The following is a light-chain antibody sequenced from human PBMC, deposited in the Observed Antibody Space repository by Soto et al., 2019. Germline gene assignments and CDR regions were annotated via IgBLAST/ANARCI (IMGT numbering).Light chain of an antibody. J-gene: IGKJ5*01. Sequence: DIQMTQSPSSLSASVGDSVTITCRASQTIRKYLNWYRPKAGKAPELLIHSASTLQTGVPSRFSGSGSGTDFALTITSLQPEDFATYYCQQSYTTPVTFGQGTRLEIK. CDR2: SAS. CDR1: QTIRKY. V-gene: IGKV1-39*01. CDR3: QQSYTTPVT.